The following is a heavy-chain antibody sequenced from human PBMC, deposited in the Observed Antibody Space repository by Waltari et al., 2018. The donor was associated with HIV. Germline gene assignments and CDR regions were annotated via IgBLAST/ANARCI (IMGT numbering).Heavy chain of an antibody. CDR2: IIPIFGTA. CDR3: ASGGPCGGDCYSPHYYFDY. CDR1: GGTFSSYA. J-gene: IGHJ4*02. Sequence: QVQLQSGAEVKKPGSSVKVSCKASGGTFSSYAISWVRQAPGQGLEWMGGIIPIFGTANYAQKFQGRVTITADESTSTAYMELSSLRSEDTAVYYCASGGPCGGDCYSPHYYFDYWGQGTLVTVSS. V-gene: IGHV1-69*12. D-gene: IGHD2-21*02.